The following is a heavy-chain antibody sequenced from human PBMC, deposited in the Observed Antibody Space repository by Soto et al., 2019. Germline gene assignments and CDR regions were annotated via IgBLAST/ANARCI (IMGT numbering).Heavy chain of an antibody. CDR1: GVTFSNYA. J-gene: IGHJ4*02. D-gene: IGHD2-2*01. Sequence: EVQLLESGGGLVQPGGSLRLSCAGTGVTFSNYAMSWVRQAPGKGLEWVSAIRGSGGYTYYADPVQGRFTISRDNSKDTLYLQMNSLRAEDTAVYYCAKFKGGTPGYCTTTSCPEDYWGQGTLVTVSS. CDR2: IRGSGGYT. V-gene: IGHV3-23*01. CDR3: AKFKGGTPGYCTTTSCPEDY.